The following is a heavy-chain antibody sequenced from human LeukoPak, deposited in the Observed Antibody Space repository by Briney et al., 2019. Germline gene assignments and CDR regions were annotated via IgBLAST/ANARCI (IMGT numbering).Heavy chain of an antibody. CDR3: AREASPYPGIAAAGNFDY. CDR2: ISSSGSTI. D-gene: IGHD6-13*01. CDR1: GFTFSDYY. J-gene: IGHJ4*02. V-gene: IGHV3-11*01. Sequence: PGGSLRLSCAASGFTFSDYYMSWIRQAPGKGLEWVSYISSSGSTIYYADSVKGRFTISRDNAKNSLYLQMNSLRAEDTAVYYCAREASPYPGIAAAGNFDYWGQGTLVTVSS.